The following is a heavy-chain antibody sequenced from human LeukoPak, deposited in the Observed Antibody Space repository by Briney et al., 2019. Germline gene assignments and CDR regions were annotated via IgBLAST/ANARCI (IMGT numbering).Heavy chain of an antibody. D-gene: IGHD3-3*01. CDR3: ARDRGIFGVVNWFDP. V-gene: IGHV4-30-4*08. CDR1: GGSISSGDYY. Sequence: SETLSLTCTVSGGSISSGDYYWSWIRQPPGKGLEWIGYIYYSGSTYYNPSLKSRVTISVDTSKNQFSLKLSSVTAADTAVYYCARDRGIFGVVNWFDPWGQGTLVTVSS. CDR2: IYYSGST. J-gene: IGHJ5*02.